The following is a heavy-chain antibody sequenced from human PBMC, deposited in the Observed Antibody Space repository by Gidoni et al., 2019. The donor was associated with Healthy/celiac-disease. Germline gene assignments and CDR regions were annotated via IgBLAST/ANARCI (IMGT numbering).Heavy chain of an antibody. D-gene: IGHD6-13*01. J-gene: IGHJ3*02. Sequence: QVQLVESGGGVVQPGRSLRLSCAASGFTFSSYGMHWVRQAPGKGLEWVAVIWYDGSNKYYADSVKGRFTISRDNSKNTLYLKMNSLRAEDTAVYYCSSSSWPPESAFDIWGQGTMVTVSS. V-gene: IGHV3-33*01. CDR2: IWYDGSNK. CDR1: GFTFSSYG. CDR3: SSSSWPPESAFDI.